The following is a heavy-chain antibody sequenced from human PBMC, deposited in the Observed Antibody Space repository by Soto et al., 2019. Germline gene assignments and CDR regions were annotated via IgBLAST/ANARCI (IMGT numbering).Heavy chain of an antibody. V-gene: IGHV3-23*01. CDR1: GFTFSSYA. J-gene: IGHJ6*02. CDR3: AKVGYGDYDPAGIYYYYYGMDV. Sequence: PGGSLRLSCAASGFTFSSYAMSWVRQAPGKGLEWVSAISGSGGSTYYADSVKGRFTISRDNSKNTLYLQMNSLRAEDTAVYYCAKVGYGDYDPAGIYYYYYGMDVWGQGTTVTVSS. D-gene: IGHD4-17*01. CDR2: ISGSGGST.